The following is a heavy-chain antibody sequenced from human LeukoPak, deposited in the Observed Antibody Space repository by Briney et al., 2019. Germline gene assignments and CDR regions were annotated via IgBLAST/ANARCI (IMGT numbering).Heavy chain of an antibody. CDR2: ISSSSSYI. Sequence: GGSLRLSCAASGFTFSSYSMNWVRQAPGKGLEWVPSISSSSSYIYYADSVKGRFTISRDNAKNSLYLQMNSLRAEDTAVYYCARENRITMVRGVIWGYFDYWGQGTLVTVSS. D-gene: IGHD3-10*01. V-gene: IGHV3-21*01. J-gene: IGHJ4*02. CDR3: ARENRITMVRGVIWGYFDY. CDR1: GFTFSSYS.